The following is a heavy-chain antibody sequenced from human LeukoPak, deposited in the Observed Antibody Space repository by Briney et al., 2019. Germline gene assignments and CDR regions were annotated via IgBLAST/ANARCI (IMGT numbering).Heavy chain of an antibody. V-gene: IGHV3-33*01. CDR2: IWYDGSNQ. CDR1: GFTFSRFG. Sequence: GRSLRLSCAVSGFTFSRFGMHWVRQAPGKGLEWVAGIWYDGSNQYYADSVKGRFTISRDNSKNTLSPQMNSLRAEDTAVYYCARDRGELYGGGTNFDYWGQGTLVTVSS. CDR3: ARDRGELYGGGTNFDY. D-gene: IGHD1-14*01. J-gene: IGHJ4*02.